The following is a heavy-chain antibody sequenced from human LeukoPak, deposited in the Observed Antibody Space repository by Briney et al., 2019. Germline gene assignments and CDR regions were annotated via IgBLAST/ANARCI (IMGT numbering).Heavy chain of an antibody. J-gene: IGHJ6*03. CDR2: MNPNSGNT. CDR1: GGTFSSYA. V-gene: IGHV1-8*02. D-gene: IGHD2-2*03. Sequence: ASVKVSCKASGGTFSSYAINWVRQATGQGLEWMGWMNPNSGNTGYAQKFQGRVTMTRNTSISTAYMELSSLRSEDTAVYYCARRTGYCSSTSCHYYYYMDVWGKGTTVTVSS. CDR3: ARRTGYCSSTSCHYYYYMDV.